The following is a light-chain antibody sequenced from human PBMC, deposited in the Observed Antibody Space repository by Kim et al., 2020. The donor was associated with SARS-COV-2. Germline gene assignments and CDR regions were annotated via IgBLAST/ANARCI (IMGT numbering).Light chain of an antibody. J-gene: IGKJ2*01. CDR1: QSVSSSY. CDR3: QQYGRA. V-gene: IGKV3-20*01. CDR2: GAS. Sequence: EIVLTQSPGTLSLSPGERATLSCRASQSVSSSYLAWYQQKPGQAPRLLIYGASSRPTGIPDRFSGSGSGTDFTLTISRLEPEVFAVYYCQQYGRAFGQGTKLEIK.